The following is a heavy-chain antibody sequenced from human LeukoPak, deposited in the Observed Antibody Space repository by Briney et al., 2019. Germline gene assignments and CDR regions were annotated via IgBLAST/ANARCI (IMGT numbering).Heavy chain of an antibody. D-gene: IGHD1-26*01. Sequence: ASEKVSCKASGYTFTSYAMHWVRQAPGQRLEWMGWINAGNGNTKYSQKFQGRVTITRDTSASTAYMELSSLRSEDTAVYYCAREEWEPTGGWFDPWGQGTLVTVSS. CDR1: GYTFTSYA. V-gene: IGHV1-3*01. J-gene: IGHJ5*02. CDR2: INAGNGNT. CDR3: AREEWEPTGGWFDP.